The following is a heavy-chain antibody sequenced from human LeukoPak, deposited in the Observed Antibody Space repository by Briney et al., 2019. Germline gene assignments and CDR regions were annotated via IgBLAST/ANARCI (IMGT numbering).Heavy chain of an antibody. CDR2: ISGSGGST. CDR1: GLTFSSYA. Sequence: GGSLRLSCAASGLTFSSYAMSWVRQAPGKGLEWVSAISGSGGSTYYADSVKGRFTISRDNSKNTLYLQMNSLRAEDTAVYYCATRLVPYYYYYYGMDVWGQGTTVTVSS. V-gene: IGHV3-23*01. D-gene: IGHD6-19*01. CDR3: ATRLVPYYYYYYGMDV. J-gene: IGHJ6*02.